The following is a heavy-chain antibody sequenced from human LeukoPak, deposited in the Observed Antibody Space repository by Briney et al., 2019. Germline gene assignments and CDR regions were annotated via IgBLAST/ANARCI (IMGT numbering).Heavy chain of an antibody. J-gene: IGHJ4*02. Sequence: GGSLRLSCAASGFTFSSYGMHWVRQAPGKGLEWVAFIRYDGSNKYYADSVKGRFTISRDNSKNTLYLQMNSLRAEDTAVYYCAKCIDSSGRYYFDYWGQGTLVTVSS. CDR2: IRYDGSNK. D-gene: IGHD3-22*01. CDR1: GFTFSSYG. CDR3: AKCIDSSGRYYFDY. V-gene: IGHV3-30*02.